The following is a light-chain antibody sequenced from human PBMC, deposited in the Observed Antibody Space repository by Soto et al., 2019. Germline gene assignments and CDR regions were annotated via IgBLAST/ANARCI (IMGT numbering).Light chain of an antibody. V-gene: IGKV3-20*01. CDR3: QQCGRSPIT. CDR2: GAS. J-gene: IGKJ5*01. Sequence: EIVLTQSPGTLSLSPGERATLSCRASQSVSSSYLAWYQQKPGQAPRLLIYGASSRATGIPDRFSGSGSGTDFTLTISRLEPEDFEVYYCQQCGRSPITFGQGTRLETK. CDR1: QSVSSSY.